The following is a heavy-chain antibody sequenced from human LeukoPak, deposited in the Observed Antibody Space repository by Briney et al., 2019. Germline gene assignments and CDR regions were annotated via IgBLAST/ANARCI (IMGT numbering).Heavy chain of an antibody. CDR1: GDSISNYY. Sequence: SSETLSLTCTVSGDSISNYYWSWIRQPPGKGLEWIGYIRYSGSANYNPSLRSRVTTSIGTSKNQFFLKLSSVTAADTAVYHCARLVYDSRGYYFDYWGQGTLVIVSS. V-gene: IGHV4-59*08. D-gene: IGHD3-22*01. CDR3: ARLVYDSRGYYFDY. J-gene: IGHJ4*02. CDR2: IRYSGSA.